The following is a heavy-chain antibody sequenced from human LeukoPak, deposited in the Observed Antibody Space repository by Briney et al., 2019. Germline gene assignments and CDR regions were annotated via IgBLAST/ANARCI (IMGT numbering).Heavy chain of an antibody. V-gene: IGHV1-18*01. CDR2: ISGYNDNT. J-gene: IGHJ3*02. D-gene: IGHD6-13*01. CDR1: GYTFTSYG. CDR3: ARGRYPHTSSWYGDAFDI. Sequence: GASVKVSCKASGYTFTSYGISWVRQAPGQGLEWMGWISGYNDNTNYAQNLQGRVTMTTDTSTSTAYMELRSLRSDGTAVYYCARGRYPHTSSWYGDAFDIWGQGTMVTVSS.